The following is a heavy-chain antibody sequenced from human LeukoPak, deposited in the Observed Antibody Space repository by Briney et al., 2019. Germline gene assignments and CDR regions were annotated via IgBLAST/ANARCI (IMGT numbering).Heavy chain of an antibody. CDR2: ISGDGGST. D-gene: IGHD6-19*01. V-gene: IGHV3-43*02. CDR1: GFTFDDYA. CDR3: AKGFRGDSSGWKEPSPVFDY. Sequence: GSLRLSCAASGFTFDDYAMHWVRQAPGKGLEWVSLISGDGGSTYYADSVKGRFTISRDNSKNSLYLQMNSLRTEDTALYYCAKGFRGDSSGWKEPSPVFDYWGQGTLVTVSS. J-gene: IGHJ4*02.